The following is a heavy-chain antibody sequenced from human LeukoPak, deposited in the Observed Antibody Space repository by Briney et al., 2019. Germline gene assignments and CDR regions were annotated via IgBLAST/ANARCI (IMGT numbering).Heavy chain of an antibody. Sequence: PGGSLRLSCAASGFTFSTYEMNRVRQAPGKGLEWVSYISSTGSNIYYADSVKGRFTISRDNAKNSLYLLMNSLRTEDTAVYYCAATYYYDGSGDYWGQGTLVTASS. CDR3: AATYYYDGSGDY. CDR1: GFTFSTYE. CDR2: ISSTGSNI. V-gene: IGHV3-48*03. J-gene: IGHJ4*02. D-gene: IGHD3-22*01.